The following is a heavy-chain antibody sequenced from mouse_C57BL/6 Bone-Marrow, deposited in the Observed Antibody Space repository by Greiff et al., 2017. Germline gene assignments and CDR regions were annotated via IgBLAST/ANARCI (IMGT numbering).Heavy chain of an antibody. V-gene: IGHV1-55*01. CDR1: GYTFTSYW. J-gene: IGHJ4*01. CDR2: IYPGSGST. Sequence: VQLQQPGAELVKPGASVKMSCKASGYTFTSYWITWVKQRPGQGLEWIGDIYPGSGSTNYNEKFKSKATLTVDTSSSTANMQLSSLTSADSAVDYCARDWRPPCYAMDYWGQGSSVPVSS. CDR3: ARDWRPPCYAMDY.